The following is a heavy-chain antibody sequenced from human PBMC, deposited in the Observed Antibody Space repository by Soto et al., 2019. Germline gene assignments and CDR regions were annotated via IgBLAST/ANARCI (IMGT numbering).Heavy chain of an antibody. D-gene: IGHD3-10*01. Sequence: VQLVESGGGLVQPGGSLRLSCAASGFTFNTSWMTWVRQAPGKGLEWVANIKQDGSETYYVDSVKGRFTISRDNAKNSLYLQMNSLRAEDTAVYYCARDPPYGSGTSQNYGMDVWGQGTTVTVSS. CDR1: GFTFNTSW. CDR2: IKQDGSET. CDR3: ARDPPYGSGTSQNYGMDV. V-gene: IGHV3-7*04. J-gene: IGHJ6*02.